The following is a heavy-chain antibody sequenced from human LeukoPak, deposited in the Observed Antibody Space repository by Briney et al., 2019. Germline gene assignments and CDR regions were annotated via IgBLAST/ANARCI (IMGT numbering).Heavy chain of an antibody. CDR1: GFTLSSYA. D-gene: IGHD3-22*01. V-gene: IGHV3-23*01. Sequence: GGSLRLSCAASGFTLSSYAMSWVRQAPGKGLEWVSAISGSGGTAYYADSVKGRFTISRDNSKNTLYLQMNSLRAEDTAVYYCAKKGYYDGSGYYMYYFDHWGQGTLVTVSS. CDR2: ISGSGGTA. CDR3: AKKGYYDGSGYYMYYFDH. J-gene: IGHJ4*02.